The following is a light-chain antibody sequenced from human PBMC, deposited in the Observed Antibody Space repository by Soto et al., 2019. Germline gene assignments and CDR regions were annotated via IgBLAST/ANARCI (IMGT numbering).Light chain of an antibody. V-gene: IGKV3-15*01. CDR1: QSVSIN. CDR2: GAS. J-gene: IGKJ1*01. Sequence: IVLTQSPVTLSLSPGERATLSCRSSQSVSINLAWYQQKPGQAPRLLIHGASTRAIGIPARFSGSGSGTEFTLTISSLQSEDFAVYYCQQYNNWPPWTFGQGTKVDI. CDR3: QQYNNWPPWT.